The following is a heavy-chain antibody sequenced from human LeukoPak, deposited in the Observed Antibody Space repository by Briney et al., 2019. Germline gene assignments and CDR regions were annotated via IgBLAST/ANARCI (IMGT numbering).Heavy chain of an antibody. CDR3: AKDGGGWLQLSFDY. CDR2: MNPNSGNA. D-gene: IGHD5-24*01. Sequence: ASVKVSCKASGYTFTSYDINWVRQATGQGLEWMGWMNPNSGNAGYSQKFQDRVTMTRDTSTSTGYMELSSLRSEDTAVYYCAKDGGGWLQLSFDYWGQGTLVTVSS. V-gene: IGHV1-8*01. J-gene: IGHJ4*02. CDR1: GYTFTSYD.